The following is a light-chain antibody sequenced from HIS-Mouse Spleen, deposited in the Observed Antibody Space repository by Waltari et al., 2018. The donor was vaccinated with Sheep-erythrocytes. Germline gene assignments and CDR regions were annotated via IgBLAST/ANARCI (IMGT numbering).Light chain of an antibody. CDR3: SSYAGSNNWV. CDR1: SSAVGGDNY. Sequence: QSALTQPRSVSGSPGQSVPITCPRTSSAVGGDNYVSWYQPHPSKAPKLLIYDFSKRPSWVPDRFSGSKSGNTASLTVSGLQAEDEADYYCSSYAGSNNWVFGGGTKLTVL. V-gene: IGLV2-8*01. J-gene: IGLJ3*02. CDR2: DFS.